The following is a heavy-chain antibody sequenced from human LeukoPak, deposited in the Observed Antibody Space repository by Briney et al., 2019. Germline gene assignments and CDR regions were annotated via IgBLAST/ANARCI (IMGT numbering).Heavy chain of an antibody. CDR1: GFTLSSHW. D-gene: IGHD1-26*01. CDR3: ARSSSGAFDY. CDR2: IKQDGSEK. Sequence: SGGSLRLSCAAPGFTLSSHWMSWVRQAPGKGLEWVANIKQDGSEKYYVDSVKGRFTISRDNAKNSLYLQMNSLRAEDTALYYCARSSSGAFDYWGQGTLVTVSS. J-gene: IGHJ4*02. V-gene: IGHV3-7*01.